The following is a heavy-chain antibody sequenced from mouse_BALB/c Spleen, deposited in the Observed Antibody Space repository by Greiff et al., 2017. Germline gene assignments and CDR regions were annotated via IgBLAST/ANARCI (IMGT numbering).Heavy chain of an antibody. CDR3: AREGDYDPWFAY. D-gene: IGHD2-4*01. Sequence: EVQRVESGGGLVKPGGSLKLSCAASGFTFSSYAMSWVRQTPEKRLEWVASISSGGSTYYPDSVKGRFTISRDNARNILYLQMSSLRSEDTAMYYCAREGDYDPWFAYWGQGTLVTVSA. CDR2: ISSGGST. V-gene: IGHV5-6-5*01. CDR1: GFTFSSYA. J-gene: IGHJ3*01.